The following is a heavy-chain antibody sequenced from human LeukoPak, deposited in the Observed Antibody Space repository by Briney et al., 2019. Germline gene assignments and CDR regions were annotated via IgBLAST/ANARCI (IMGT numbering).Heavy chain of an antibody. V-gene: IGHV1-69*05. CDR1: GGTFSSYA. D-gene: IGHD3-22*01. CDR2: IIPIFGTA. J-gene: IGHJ5*02. CDR3: ATVQYYCDSSGYYLNWFDP. Sequence: GASVKVSCKASGGTFSSYAISWVRQAPGQGLEWMGGIIPIFGTANYAQKFQGRVTITTDESTSTAYMELSSLRSEDTAVYYCATVQYYCDSSGYYLNWFDPWGQGTLVTVSS.